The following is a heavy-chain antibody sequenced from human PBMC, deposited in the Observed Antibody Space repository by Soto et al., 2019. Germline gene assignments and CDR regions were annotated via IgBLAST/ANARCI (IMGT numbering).Heavy chain of an antibody. Sequence: EVQLVESGGGLVLPGGSLRLSCAPSGFTFSRYWRHWVRQAPGKGLVWVSRISSYGSDTHYADSVKGRFTISRDNAKNTLYLQMNSLRADDTAVYYCASNYAYAEGYYWYGIDVWGQGTTVTVSS. V-gene: IGHV3-74*01. CDR3: ASNYAYAEGYYWYGIDV. D-gene: IGHD3-16*01. CDR2: ISSYGSDT. J-gene: IGHJ6*02. CDR1: GFTFSRYW.